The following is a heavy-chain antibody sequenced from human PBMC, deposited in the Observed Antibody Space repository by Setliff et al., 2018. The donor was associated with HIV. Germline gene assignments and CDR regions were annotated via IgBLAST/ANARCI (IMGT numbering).Heavy chain of an antibody. CDR2: VYTSGSI. J-gene: IGHJ3*02. V-gene: IGHV4-61*09. CDR3: ARGSYYDSSNYHHRRAFDI. CDR1: GGSIGSGSYY. Sequence: SETLSLTCTVSGGSIGSGSYYWNWIRQPAGKGPEWIGHVYTSGSINYNPPLKSRVALSVDTTKNQLSLRVYSVIAADTAVYYCARGSYYDSSNYHHRRAFDIWGQGTMVTVSS. D-gene: IGHD3-22*01.